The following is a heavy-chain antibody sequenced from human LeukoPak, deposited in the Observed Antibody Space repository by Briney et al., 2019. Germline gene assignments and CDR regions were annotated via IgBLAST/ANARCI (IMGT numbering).Heavy chain of an antibody. CDR3: ARYTALAYFDY. J-gene: IGHJ4*02. V-gene: IGHV3-30*03. CDR2: ISYDGKDK. Sequence: GGSLRLSCAASGFTFSSYSMNWVRQAPGKGLEWVAVISYDGKDKYYADSVKGRFTISRDHLMNTLYLQMNSLRDEDTAVYYCARYTALAYFDYWGQGTLVTVSS. CDR1: GFTFSSYS. D-gene: IGHD5-18*01.